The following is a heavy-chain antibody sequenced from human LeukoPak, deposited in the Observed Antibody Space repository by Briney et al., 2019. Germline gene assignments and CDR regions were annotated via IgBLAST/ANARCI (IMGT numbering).Heavy chain of an antibody. CDR2: ISYDGSNK. CDR3: AKDSGYFDY. D-gene: IGHD1-26*01. V-gene: IGHV3-30*18. J-gene: IGHJ4*02. CDR1: GITFSSYG. Sequence: GGSLRLSCAASGITFSSYGMHWVRQAPGKGLEWVAVISYDGSNKYYADSVKGRFTISRDNSKNTLYLQMNSLRAEDTAVYYCAKDSGYFDYWGQGTLVTVSS.